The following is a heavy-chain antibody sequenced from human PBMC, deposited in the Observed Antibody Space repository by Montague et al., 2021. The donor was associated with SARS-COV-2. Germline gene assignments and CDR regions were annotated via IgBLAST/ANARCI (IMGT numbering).Heavy chain of an antibody. CDR1: GGSISSSNYY. D-gene: IGHD5-12*01. Sequence: SETLSLTCTVSGGSISSSNYYWVWIRPPPGKGLEWIGSIYDSGSTYYNLSLKSRVTISADTSKNHFSLKLSSVTAADTAVYYCARRGRKLLPVATTIGGFDIWGQGTMVTVSS. CDR3: ARRGRKLLPVATTIGGFDI. CDR2: IYDSGST. J-gene: IGHJ3*02. V-gene: IGHV4-39*02.